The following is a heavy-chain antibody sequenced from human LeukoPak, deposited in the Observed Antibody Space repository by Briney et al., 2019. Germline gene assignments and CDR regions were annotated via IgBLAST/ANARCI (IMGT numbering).Heavy chain of an antibody. D-gene: IGHD2-2*01. Sequence: ASVKVSCKASGYTLRSYGITWVRQAPGQGLEWMGWISAYNGNTKYPQKLQGRVTMTTDTSTSTAYMELRSLRSDDTAVYYCARGPVIDIVIVPAADDYYYMDVWGKGATVTVSS. CDR2: ISAYNGNT. CDR3: ARGPVIDIVIVPAADDYYYMDV. V-gene: IGHV1-18*01. J-gene: IGHJ6*03. CDR1: GYTLRSYG.